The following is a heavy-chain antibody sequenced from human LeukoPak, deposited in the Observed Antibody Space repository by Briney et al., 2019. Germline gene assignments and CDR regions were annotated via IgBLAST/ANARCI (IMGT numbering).Heavy chain of an antibody. Sequence: GGSLRLSCAASGFTFNNAWMNWVRQAPGKGLEWVGRIKSKANGGTTDYAAPVKGRFTISRDDSKNTVCLQMNSLKTEDTAVYYCTTILDYDFWSGYDVWGKGTTVTVSS. D-gene: IGHD3-3*01. V-gene: IGHV3-15*01. J-gene: IGHJ6*04. CDR3: TTILDYDFWSGYDV. CDR1: GFTFNNAW. CDR2: IKSKANGGTT.